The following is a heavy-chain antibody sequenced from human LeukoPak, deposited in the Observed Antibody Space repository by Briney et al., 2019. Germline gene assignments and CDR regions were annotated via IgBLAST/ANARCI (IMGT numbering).Heavy chain of an antibody. CDR1: GFTFGIYT. CDR3: ARARGSYWEDAFDI. V-gene: IGHV3-30*04. J-gene: IGHJ3*02. CDR2: ISYDGSNK. Sequence: GGSLRLSCAASGFTFGIYTIHWVRQAPGKGLEWVALISYDGSNKYYGDSVKGRFTISRDNSKNTLYLQMNSLRADDTAVYYCARARGSYWEDAFDIWGQGTMVTVSS. D-gene: IGHD1-26*01.